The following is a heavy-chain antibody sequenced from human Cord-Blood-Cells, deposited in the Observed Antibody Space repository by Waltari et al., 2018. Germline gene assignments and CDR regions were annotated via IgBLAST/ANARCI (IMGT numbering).Heavy chain of an antibody. Sequence: QVQLVQSGAEVKKPGASVKVSCKASGYTFTSYGISWGRQAPGQGLEWMGWISAYNGNTNYAQKLQGRVTMTTDTSTSTAYMELRSLRSDDTAVYYCARSYYYDSSGYYFDYWGQGTLVTVSS. CDR1: GYTFTSYG. D-gene: IGHD3-22*01. V-gene: IGHV1-18*01. J-gene: IGHJ4*02. CDR2: ISAYNGNT. CDR3: ARSYYYDSSGYYFDY.